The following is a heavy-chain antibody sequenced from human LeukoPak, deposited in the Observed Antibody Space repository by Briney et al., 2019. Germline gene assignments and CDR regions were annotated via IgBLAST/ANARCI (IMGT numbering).Heavy chain of an antibody. CDR1: GGSFSGYY. CDR3: ARGYSSGFNWFDP. J-gene: IGHJ5*02. V-gene: IGHV4-34*01. Sequence: SETLSPTCAVYGGSFSGYYWSWIRQPPGKGLEWIGEINHSGSTNYNPSLKSRVTISVDTSKNQFSLKLSSVTAADTAVYYCARGYSSGFNWFDPWGQGTLVTVSS. CDR2: INHSGST. D-gene: IGHD6-19*01.